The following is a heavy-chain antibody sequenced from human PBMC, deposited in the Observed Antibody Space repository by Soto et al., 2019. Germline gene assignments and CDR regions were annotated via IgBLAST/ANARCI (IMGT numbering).Heavy chain of an antibody. V-gene: IGHV1-18*01. Sequence: GASVKVSCKASGYTFTSHGISWVRQAPGQGLEWMGWVSTYNGKTDYAQKFQGRVTMTADTRTSTGYMELRSLRSDDTAVYYCARLLTEGATYREDAFDIWGQGTKVTVSS. CDR2: VSTYNGKT. J-gene: IGHJ3*02. CDR3: ARLLTEGATYREDAFDI. CDR1: GYTFTSHG. D-gene: IGHD1-26*01.